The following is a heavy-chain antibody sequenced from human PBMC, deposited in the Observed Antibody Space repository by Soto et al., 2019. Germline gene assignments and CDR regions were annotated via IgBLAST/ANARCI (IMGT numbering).Heavy chain of an antibody. CDR3: AKDYYDILTGYPYYYYKDV. Sequence: EVQLVQSEGSLVQPGGSLTVTCAASGFTFSSYGMNWVRQAPGKGLEWVSYISSSSSTIYYADSVKGRFTISRDNAKNSLYLQMNSLRADDTAVYYCAKDYYDILTGYPYYYYKDVWGKGTTVTVSS. J-gene: IGHJ6*03. V-gene: IGHV3-48*01. CDR1: GFTFSSYG. CDR2: ISSSSSTI. D-gene: IGHD3-9*01.